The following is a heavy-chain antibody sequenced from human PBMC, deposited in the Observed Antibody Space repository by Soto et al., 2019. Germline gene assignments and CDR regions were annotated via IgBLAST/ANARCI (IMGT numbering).Heavy chain of an antibody. CDR1: GYTLTELA. CDR2: FDPEDGEA. J-gene: IGHJ4*02. V-gene: IGHV1-24*01. Sequence: ASVKVSCKVSGYTLTELAIHWVRQAPGKGLVWMGVFDPEDGEAVYAQNFQGRVTMSEDTSTDTAYMELSSLRSEDTAVYYCAKVNLFGVITVHYLDYRGRGTLVPAPQ. D-gene: IGHD3-3*01. CDR3: AKVNLFGVITVHYLDY.